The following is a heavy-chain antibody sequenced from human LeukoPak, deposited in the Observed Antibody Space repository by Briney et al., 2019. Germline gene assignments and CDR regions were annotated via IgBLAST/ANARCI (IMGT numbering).Heavy chain of an antibody. J-gene: IGHJ5*02. D-gene: IGHD3-22*01. CDR1: GGSFSGYY. CDR3: ARSMTYYYDSSGYSS. CDR2: INHSGST. Sequence: SEILSLTCAVYGGSFSGYYWSWIRQPPGKGLEWIGEINHSGSTNYNPSLKSRVTISVDTSKNQFSLKLSSVTAADTAVYYCARSMTYYYDSSGYSSWGQGTLVTVSS. V-gene: IGHV4-34*01.